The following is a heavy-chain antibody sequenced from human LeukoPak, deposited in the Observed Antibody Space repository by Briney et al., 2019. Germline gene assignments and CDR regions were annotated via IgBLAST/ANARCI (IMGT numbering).Heavy chain of an antibody. V-gene: IGHV4-39*01. Sequence: SETLSLTCTVSGGSIRSTSYYWGWIRQPPGKGLEWIGTIYYSGNTYYNPSLKSRVAISVDTSKNQFSLKLSSVTAADTAVYYCARSYGLDAFDIWGQGTMVTVSS. J-gene: IGHJ3*02. CDR1: GGSIRSTSYY. CDR3: ARSYGLDAFDI. D-gene: IGHD4-17*01. CDR2: IYYSGNT.